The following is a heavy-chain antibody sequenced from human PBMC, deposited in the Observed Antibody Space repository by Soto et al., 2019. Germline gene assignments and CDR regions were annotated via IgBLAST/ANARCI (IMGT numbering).Heavy chain of an antibody. CDR3: AKVNSYYDILTDSQYYFDY. Sequence: GGSLRLSCAASGFTFSSYGMHWVRQAPGKGLEWVAVISYDGSNKYYADSVKGRFTISRDNSKNTLYLQMNSLRAEDTAVYYCAKVNSYYDILTDSQYYFDYWGQGTLVTVSS. CDR2: ISYDGSNK. V-gene: IGHV3-30*18. J-gene: IGHJ4*02. D-gene: IGHD3-9*01. CDR1: GFTFSSYG.